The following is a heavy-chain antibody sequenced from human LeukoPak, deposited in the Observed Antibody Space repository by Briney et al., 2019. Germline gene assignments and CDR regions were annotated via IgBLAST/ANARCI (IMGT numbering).Heavy chain of an antibody. CDR1: GFTFSNYA. V-gene: IGHV3-23*01. Sequence: GGSLRLSCEASGFTFSNYAMSWVRQAPGKGLEWVASISGSSDNTNYADSVKGRFTISRDNSKNILYLQMNSLTAEDTAVYWCAKDPINWGSIYFDCWGQGTLVTVSS. CDR2: ISGSSDNT. D-gene: IGHD7-27*01. J-gene: IGHJ4*02. CDR3: AKDPINWGSIYFDC.